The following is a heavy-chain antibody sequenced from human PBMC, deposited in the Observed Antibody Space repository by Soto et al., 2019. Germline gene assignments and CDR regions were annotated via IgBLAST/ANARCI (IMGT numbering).Heavy chain of an antibody. J-gene: IGHJ4*02. Sequence: SETLSLTCTVSGGSISSYYWSWIRQPPGKGLEWIGYIYYSGSTNYNPSLKSRVTISVDTSKNQFSLKLSSVTAADTAVYDCARENGYNGIDYWGQGTLVTVSS. CDR2: IYYSGST. V-gene: IGHV4-59*01. CDR3: ARENGYNGIDY. D-gene: IGHD5-12*01. CDR1: GGSISSYY.